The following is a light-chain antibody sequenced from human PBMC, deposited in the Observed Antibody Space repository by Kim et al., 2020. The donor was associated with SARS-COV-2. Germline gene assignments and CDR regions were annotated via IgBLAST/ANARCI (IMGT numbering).Light chain of an antibody. J-gene: IGLJ2*01. Sequence: SSELTQDPAVSVALGQTVKITCQGDSLRNYYASWYQQKPGQAPVVVIYGKSNRPSGIPDRFSGSSSGNTASLTITGAQAEDEGDYYCNSRDSSGNHPFGG. CDR1: SLRNYY. CDR2: GKS. CDR3: NSRDSSGNHP. V-gene: IGLV3-19*01.